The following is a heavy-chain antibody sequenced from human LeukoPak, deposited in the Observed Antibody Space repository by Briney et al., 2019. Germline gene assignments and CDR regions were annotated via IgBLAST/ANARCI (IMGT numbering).Heavy chain of an antibody. V-gene: IGHV4-59*08. D-gene: IGHD2-15*01. CDR3: ARHNYCSGGSCYSFDWFDP. J-gene: IGHJ5*02. CDR2: FYNSGSS. CDR1: GGSISDYY. Sequence: SETLSLTCTVSGGSISDYYRGWIRQPPGQGLEWIGYFYNSGSSTYNPSLKSRVTISVDTSKNQFSLKLSSVTAADTAVYYCARHNYCSGGSCYSFDWFDPWGQGTLVTVSS.